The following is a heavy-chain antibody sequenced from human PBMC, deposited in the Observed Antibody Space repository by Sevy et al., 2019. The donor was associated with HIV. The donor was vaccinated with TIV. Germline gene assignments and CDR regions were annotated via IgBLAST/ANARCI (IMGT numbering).Heavy chain of an antibody. CDR3: ARERGKYGDSGFDY. Sequence: ASVKVSCKTSGYAFSNYGIVWVRQAPGQGLEWLGWISGFNGNKHYAEKFQDRVSMTIDTATDTFYMDLRSLTSDDTGVYYFARERGKYGDSGFDYWGQGTLVTVSS. CDR1: GYAFSNYG. D-gene: IGHD2-21*02. V-gene: IGHV1-18*01. J-gene: IGHJ4*02. CDR2: ISGFNGNK.